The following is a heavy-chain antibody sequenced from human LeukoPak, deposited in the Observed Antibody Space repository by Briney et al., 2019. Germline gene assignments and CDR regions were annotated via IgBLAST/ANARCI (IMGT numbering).Heavy chain of an antibody. V-gene: IGHV3-21*01. CDR3: ARDRYYGSSAGLLD. CDR1: GFTFSSYA. CDR2: ISSSSSYI. J-gene: IGHJ4*02. D-gene: IGHD3-22*01. Sequence: GGSLRLSCAASGFTFSSYAMSWVRQAPGKGLEWVSSISSSSSYIYYADSVKGRFTISRDNAKNSVYLQMNSLRAEDTAVYYCARDRYYGSSAGLLDWGQGTLVTVSS.